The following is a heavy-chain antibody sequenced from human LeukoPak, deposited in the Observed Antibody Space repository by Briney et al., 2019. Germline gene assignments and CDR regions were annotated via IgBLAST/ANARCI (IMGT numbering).Heavy chain of an antibody. CDR1: GGSISSGSYY. J-gene: IGHJ6*03. Sequence: PSETLSLTCTVSGGSISSGSYYWSWIRQPAGKGLEWIGRIYTSGSTNYNPSLKSRVTISVDTSKNQFSLKLSSVTAADTAVYYCARETHGVYYYYYMDVWGKGTTVTISS. CDR3: ARETHGVYYYYYMDV. V-gene: IGHV4-61*02. D-gene: IGHD4-17*01. CDR2: IYTSGST.